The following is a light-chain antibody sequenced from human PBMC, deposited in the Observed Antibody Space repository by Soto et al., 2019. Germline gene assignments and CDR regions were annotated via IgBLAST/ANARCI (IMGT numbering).Light chain of an antibody. CDR2: GAS. J-gene: IGKJ1*01. CDR3: QQYGSSPPT. Sequence: EIVLTQSPGTLSLSPGERATLSCRASQSVNSNLAWYQQKLGQAPRLLIYGASSRATGIPDRFSGSGSGTDFTLTISRLEPEDFAVYYCQQYGSSPPTFGQGTKVDIK. CDR1: QSVNSN. V-gene: IGKV3-20*01.